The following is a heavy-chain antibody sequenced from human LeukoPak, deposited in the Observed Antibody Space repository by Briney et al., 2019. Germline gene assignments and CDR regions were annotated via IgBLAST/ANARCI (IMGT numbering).Heavy chain of an antibody. V-gene: IGHV3-48*01. CDR3: AKVWGTSYGYVDY. CDR1: GFTFSSYS. Sequence: GGSLRLSCAASGFTFSSYSMNWVRQAPGKGLEWVSYISSSSSTIYYADSVKGRFTISRDNSKNTLYLQMNSLRAEDTAVYYCAKVWGTSYGYVDYWGQGTLVTVSS. J-gene: IGHJ4*02. D-gene: IGHD5-18*01. CDR2: ISSSSSTI.